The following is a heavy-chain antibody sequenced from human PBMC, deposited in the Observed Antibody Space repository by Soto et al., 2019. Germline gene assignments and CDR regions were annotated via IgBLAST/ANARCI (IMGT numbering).Heavy chain of an antibody. Sequence: QVQLVQSGAEVKKPGASVKVSCKASGYTFTSYGISWVRQAPGQGLEWMGCISAYNGNTNYAQKLQRRFTMTTDTTTSTAYMELGSLRSDDTAVYYCARGSHVRGGIPPPWYWGQGTLVTVSS. J-gene: IGHJ4*02. V-gene: IGHV1-18*01. D-gene: IGHD6-13*01. CDR1: GYTFTSYG. CDR2: ISAYNGNT. CDR3: ARGSHVRGGIPPPWY.